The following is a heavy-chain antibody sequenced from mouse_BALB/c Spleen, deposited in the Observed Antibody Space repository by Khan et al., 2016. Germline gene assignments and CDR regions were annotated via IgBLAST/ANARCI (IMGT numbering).Heavy chain of an antibody. CDR3: TRGESTMIRGFAY. J-gene: IGHJ3*01. V-gene: IGHV1-69*02. D-gene: IGHD2-4*01. Sequence: QVQLQQPGAELVRPGASVKLSCKASGYTFTSYWINWMKQRPGQGLEWIGNIFPSDSYTNYNQKFKDKATLTVDKSSSKAYMQLSSPTSEDSAIYYGTRGESTMIRGFAYWGQGTLVTVSA. CDR1: GYTFTSYW. CDR2: IFPSDSYT.